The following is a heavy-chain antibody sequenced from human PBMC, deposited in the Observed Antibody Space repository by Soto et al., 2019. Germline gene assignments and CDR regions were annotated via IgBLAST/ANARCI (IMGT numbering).Heavy chain of an antibody. Sequence: QLHLRESGPGLVKPSETLSLTCTVSGGSITSSSYYWGWIRQPPGKGLEWIGSIYYSESTYYNPSIEIRLPISLATSTNQFFLNLSSVTAADTAVSNCATQEVGGSYVYTFDAWGQGPMVTVSS. J-gene: IGHJ5*02. D-gene: IGHD1-26*01. CDR3: ATQEVGGSYVYTFDA. CDR2: IYYSEST. V-gene: IGHV4-39*01. CDR1: GGSITSSSYY.